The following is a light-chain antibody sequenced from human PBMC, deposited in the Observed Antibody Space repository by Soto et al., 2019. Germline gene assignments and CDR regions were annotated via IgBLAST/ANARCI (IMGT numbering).Light chain of an antibody. V-gene: IGLV2-8*01. CDR3: SSYAGSNNWV. CDR2: EVN. Sequence: QSVLTQPPSASGSPGQSVTISCTGSSSDVGDYNYVSWYQQRPGKAPKFIIYEVNYRPSGVPDRFSGSKSGNTASLTVSGLQAEDEADYYCSSYAGSNNWVFGGGTQLTVL. J-gene: IGLJ3*02. CDR1: SSDVGDYNY.